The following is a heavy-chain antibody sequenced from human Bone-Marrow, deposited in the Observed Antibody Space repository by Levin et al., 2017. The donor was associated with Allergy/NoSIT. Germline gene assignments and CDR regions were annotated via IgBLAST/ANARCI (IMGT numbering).Heavy chain of an antibody. V-gene: IGHV1-18*01. CDR2: INANNGDT. D-gene: IGHD2-15*01. J-gene: IGHJ4*02. CDR1: GYTFTNYG. CDR3: ARDRPRLCTGGSCDGGH. Sequence: PGASVKVSCKGSGYTFTNYGITWVRQAPGQGLEWMGWINANNGDTYYAQSLQGRATMTTDASTGTAYMELRGLKSDDTAMYFCARDRPRLCTGGSCDGGHWGQGTLVNVSS.